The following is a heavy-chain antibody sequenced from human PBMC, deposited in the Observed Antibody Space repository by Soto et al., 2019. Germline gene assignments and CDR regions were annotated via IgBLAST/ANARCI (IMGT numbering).Heavy chain of an antibody. CDR3: ARDQHCSGGSCPHTFDY. V-gene: IGHV1-69*12. J-gene: IGHJ4*02. Sequence: QVQLVQSGAEVKKPGSSVKVSCKASGGTFSSYAISWVRQAPGQGLEWMGGIIPIFGTANYAQKFQGRVTITADETXSXXYRELRGLRSEDTAVYYCARDQHCSGGSCPHTFDYWGQGTLVTVSS. D-gene: IGHD2-15*01. CDR1: GGTFSSYA. CDR2: IIPIFGTA.